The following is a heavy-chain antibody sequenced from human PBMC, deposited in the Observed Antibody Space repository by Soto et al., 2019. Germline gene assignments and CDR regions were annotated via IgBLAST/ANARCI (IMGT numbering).Heavy chain of an antibody. D-gene: IGHD5-18*01. J-gene: IGHJ5*02. CDR3: AQGRYTYGSNWFDP. CDR1: GFTFSDYA. Sequence: GGSLRLSCAASGFTFSDYAMSWVRQAPGKGLEWVSGVSGGGGTTYYADSVKGRFTVSRDNSRNTLYLQMNSLRAEDTAVYYWAQGRYTYGSNWFDPWGQGTLVTVYS. V-gene: IGHV3-23*01. CDR2: VSGGGGTT.